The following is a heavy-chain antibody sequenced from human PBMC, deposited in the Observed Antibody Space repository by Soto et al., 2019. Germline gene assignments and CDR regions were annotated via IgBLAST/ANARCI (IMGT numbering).Heavy chain of an antibody. J-gene: IGHJ3*02. CDR1: GVSFDSYS. CDR2: ITYDRNII. V-gene: IGHV3-30*18. Sequence: GGSMKLACATSGVSFDSYSMDGVRQAPGRGLEWISYITYDRNIIDYADSVKGRFTISRDNSKNTLYLQMNSLRAEDTAVYYCAKDYFVVVVPAAIGGNAFDIWGQGTMVTVSS. D-gene: IGHD2-2*01. CDR3: AKDYFVVVVPAAIGGNAFDI.